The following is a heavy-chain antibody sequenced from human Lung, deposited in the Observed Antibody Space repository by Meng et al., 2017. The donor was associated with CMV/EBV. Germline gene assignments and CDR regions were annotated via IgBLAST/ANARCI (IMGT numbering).Heavy chain of an antibody. J-gene: IGHJ4*02. CDR3: ARASRVLGGFDY. CDR1: AYTFTNYY. V-gene: IGHV1-46*01. Sequence: ERVQEGGGVMKTGGSLKGSSKASAYTFTNYYKHWVRQAPGEELEWRVISNTSVGYTNHAQKFQGRVTMTRDTPTSTVHMEVSSLRSADTAVYYCARASRVLGGFDYWGQGTLVTVSS. D-gene: IGHD3-16*01. CDR2: SNTSVGYT.